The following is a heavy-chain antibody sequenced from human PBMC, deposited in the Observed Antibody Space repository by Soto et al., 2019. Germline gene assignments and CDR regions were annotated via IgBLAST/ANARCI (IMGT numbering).Heavy chain of an antibody. CDR1: GASISSCDSY. CDR2: IFHTGST. V-gene: IGHV4-31*11. D-gene: IGHD2-8*02. Sequence: SETLSLTCAVSGASISSCDSYWSWIRQRPGKGLEWIGYIFHTGSTYYNPSLKSRVTISLDSSKNQFSLKLTSATAADTAVYFCTRELYCTCATCLDHFALCGQGSLVTV. J-gene: IGHJ4*02. CDR3: TRELYCTCATCLDHFAL.